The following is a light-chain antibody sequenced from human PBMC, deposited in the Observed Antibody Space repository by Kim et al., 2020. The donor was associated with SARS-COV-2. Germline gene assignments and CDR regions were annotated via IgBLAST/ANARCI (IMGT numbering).Light chain of an antibody. J-gene: IGLJ3*02. V-gene: IGLV3-27*01. CDR1: VLAKKY. Sequence: VSPGQTARITCTGDVLAKKYARWFQQKPGQAPVLVIYKDSERPSGIPERFSGSSSGTTVTLTISGAQVEDEADYYCYSAADNNLVFGGGTKLTVL. CDR2: KDS. CDR3: YSAADNNLV.